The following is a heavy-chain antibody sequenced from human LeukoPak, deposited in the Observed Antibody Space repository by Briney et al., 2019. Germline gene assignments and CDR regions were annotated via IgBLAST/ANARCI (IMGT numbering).Heavy chain of an antibody. J-gene: IGHJ4*02. Sequence: PGGSLRLSCAASGFTFSGSAMCWVRPASGEGLGWVGRIRSKANSSATAYAASVKCRFTISRDDSKNTAYLQMNSLKTEDTAVYYCTRHGGDGYNSLVGYWGQGTRVTVSS. V-gene: IGHV3-73*01. CDR3: TRHGGDGYNSLVGY. CDR2: IRSKANSSAT. D-gene: IGHD5-24*01. CDR1: GFTFSGSA.